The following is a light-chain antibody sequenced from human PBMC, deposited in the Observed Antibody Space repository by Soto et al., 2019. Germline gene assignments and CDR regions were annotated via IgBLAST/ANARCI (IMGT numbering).Light chain of an antibody. J-gene: IGKJ2*01. CDR1: QTISTW. Sequence: DIQMTQSPSTLSASVGDRVTLTCRASQTISTWLAWYQQKPGKAPKLLIYGASSLQTGVPSRFSGSGSGTEFTLTISSLPPDDFATYYCQQYNSYSYTFGQGTKLEIK. V-gene: IGKV1-5*01. CDR2: GAS. CDR3: QQYNSYSYT.